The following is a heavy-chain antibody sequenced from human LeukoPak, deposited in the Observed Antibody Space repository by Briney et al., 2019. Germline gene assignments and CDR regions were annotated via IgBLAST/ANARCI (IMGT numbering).Heavy chain of an antibody. V-gene: IGHV3-48*01. CDR3: ARESYDSSGYYYGY. Sequence: GGSLRLTCAASGFTFSSYSMNWVRQAPGKGLEWVSYISSSSSTIYYADSVKGRFTISRDNAKNSLYLQMNSLRAEDTAVYYCARESYDSSGYYYGYWGRGTLVTVSS. CDR2: ISSSSSTI. CDR1: GFTFSSYS. J-gene: IGHJ4*02. D-gene: IGHD3-22*01.